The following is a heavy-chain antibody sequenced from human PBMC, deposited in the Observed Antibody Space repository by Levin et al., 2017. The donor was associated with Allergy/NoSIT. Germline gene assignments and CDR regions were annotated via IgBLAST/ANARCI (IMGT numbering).Heavy chain of an antibody. CDR3: ARGFNSGFTDF. CDR1: DGSLSGSS. J-gene: IGHJ4*02. V-gene: IGHV4-34*01. CDR2: INYAGSI. Sequence: SQTLSLTCAVFDGSLSGSSWNWIRQSPGKGLEWIGEINYAGSINDNPSLRSRLTISLDTSKKQLSLHLRSVTAADTAVYYCARGFNSGFTDFWGQGTPVIVSS. D-gene: IGHD6-19*01.